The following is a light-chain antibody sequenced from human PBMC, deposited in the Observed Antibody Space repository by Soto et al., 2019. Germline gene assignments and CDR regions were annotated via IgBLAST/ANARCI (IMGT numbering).Light chain of an antibody. CDR3: CTYAGSSTYV. CDR1: SSDVGSYNL. V-gene: IGLV2-23*01. CDR2: EGS. J-gene: IGLJ1*01. Sequence: QSALTQPDSVSGSPGQSITVSCTGTSSDVGSYNLVSWYQHHPGKAPKLILYEGSNRPSGVSDRFSGSKSGNTASLTISGLQAEDEAEYYCCTYAGSSTYVFGTGTKVTVL.